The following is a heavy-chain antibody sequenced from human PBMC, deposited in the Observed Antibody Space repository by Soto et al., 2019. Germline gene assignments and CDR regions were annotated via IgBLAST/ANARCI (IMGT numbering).Heavy chain of an antibody. J-gene: IGHJ4*02. CDR2: ISYDGSNK. Sequence: QVQLVESGGGVVQPGRSLRLSCAASGCTFSSYAMHWVRQAPGKGLEWVAVISYDGSNKYYADSVKGRFTISRDNSKNTLYLQMNSLRAEDTAVYYCARDIPPGYWGQGTLVTVSS. CDR3: ARDIPPGY. CDR1: GCTFSSYA. V-gene: IGHV3-30-3*01.